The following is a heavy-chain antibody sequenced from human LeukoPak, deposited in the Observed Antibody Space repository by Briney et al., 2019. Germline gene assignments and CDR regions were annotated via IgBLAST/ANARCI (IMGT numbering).Heavy chain of an antibody. D-gene: IGHD3-10*01. J-gene: IGHJ5*02. CDR3: ATDDYYGSGT. V-gene: IGHV3-30*02. CDR2: IRTDGGNE. CDR1: GFTFSNLG. Sequence: TGGSLRLSCVASGFTFSNLGMHWVRQAPGKGLEWVAFIRTDGGNEFYSDSVRGRFTVSRDNSKNTLYLQMNSLRAEDTAVYYCATDDYYGSGTWGQGTLVTVSS.